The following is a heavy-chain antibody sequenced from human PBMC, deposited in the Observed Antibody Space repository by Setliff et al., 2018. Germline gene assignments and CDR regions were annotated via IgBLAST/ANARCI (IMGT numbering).Heavy chain of an antibody. V-gene: IGHV4-59*12. Sequence: LSLTCTVSGGSISTYYWSWIRQPPGKGLEWIGYIYSDGNTYYSPSLKSRLSISLDTFRNQFSLRLSSVTTADTAVYYCARARSTLVRGIVHYNWFDPWGQGDLVTVSS. CDR3: ARARSTLVRGIVHYNWFDP. CDR2: IYSDGNT. D-gene: IGHD3-10*01. CDR1: GGSISTYY. J-gene: IGHJ5*02.